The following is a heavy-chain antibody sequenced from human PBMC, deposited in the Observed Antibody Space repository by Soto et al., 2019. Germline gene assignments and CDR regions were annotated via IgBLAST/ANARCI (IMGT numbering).Heavy chain of an antibody. CDR2: ISTYNGNT. CDR3: ARDREYNWNYNWFDP. V-gene: IGHV1-18*01. D-gene: IGHD1-7*01. CDR1: GYTFTSYG. J-gene: IGHJ5*02. Sequence: QVQLVQSGAEVKKPGASVKVSCKASGYTFTSYGISWVRQAPGQGLECMGWISTYNGNTNFTQKLQGRVTMTTDTSTSTAYMELRSLRSDDTAVYYCARDREYNWNYNWFDPWGQGTLVTVSS.